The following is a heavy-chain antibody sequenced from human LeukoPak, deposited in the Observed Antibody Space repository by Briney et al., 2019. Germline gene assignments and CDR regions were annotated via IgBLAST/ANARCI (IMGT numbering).Heavy chain of an antibody. CDR3: AKDRSWIRIYYFDY. CDR1: GFTVSSNY. J-gene: IGHJ4*02. Sequence: PGGSLRLSCAASGFTVSSNYMSWVRQAPGKGLEWVSVIYSGGSTYYADSVKGRFTISRDNSKNTLYLQMNSLRAEDTAVYYCAKDRSWIRIYYFDYWGQGTLVTVSS. V-gene: IGHV3-53*05. D-gene: IGHD5-18*01. CDR2: IYSGGST.